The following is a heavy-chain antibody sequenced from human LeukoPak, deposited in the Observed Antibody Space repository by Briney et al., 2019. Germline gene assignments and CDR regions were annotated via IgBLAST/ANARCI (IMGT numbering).Heavy chain of an antibody. Sequence: SETLSLTCTVSGGSISSYYWSWIRQPAGKGLEWIGGISASGSTNYAPSLRSRVTMSVDTSKNQFSLKLNSVTAADTAVYYCATDISWFDPWGRGTLVTVSS. J-gene: IGHJ5*02. CDR2: ISASGST. V-gene: IGHV4-4*07. CDR3: ATDISWFDP. CDR1: GGSISSYY.